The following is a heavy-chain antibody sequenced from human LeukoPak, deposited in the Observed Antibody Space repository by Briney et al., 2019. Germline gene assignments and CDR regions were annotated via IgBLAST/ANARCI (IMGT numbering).Heavy chain of an antibody. Sequence: GASVTVSCKASGYTFTSYDINWVRQATGQGLEWMGWMNPNSGNTGYAQKFQGRVTMTRNTSISTAYMELSSLRSEDTAVYYCARDANGIAAAGPWGGMDVWGQGTTVTVSS. CDR2: MNPNSGNT. J-gene: IGHJ6*02. CDR1: GYTFTSYD. CDR3: ARDANGIAAAGPWGGMDV. V-gene: IGHV1-8*01. D-gene: IGHD6-13*01.